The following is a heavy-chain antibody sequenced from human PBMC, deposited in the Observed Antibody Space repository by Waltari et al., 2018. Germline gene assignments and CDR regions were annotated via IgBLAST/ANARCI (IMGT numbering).Heavy chain of an antibody. Sequence: HVLPQESGPGLVCPSETPPLPCTVPVDVFSDYDWTWIRQAPGKGLEWIAYLRNTGVTKCTPSLESRVTVSAVTSKKQFYLRLTSVTAADTAVYYCARLPTKYSDSIGWGFFDQWGQGILVTVSS. D-gene: IGHD3-22*01. CDR3: ARLPTKYSDSIGWGFFDQ. CDR1: VDVFSDYD. V-gene: IGHV4-59*08. J-gene: IGHJ4*02. CDR2: LRNTGVT.